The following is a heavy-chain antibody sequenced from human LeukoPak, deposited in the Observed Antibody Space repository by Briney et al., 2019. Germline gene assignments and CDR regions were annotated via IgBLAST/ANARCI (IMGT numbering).Heavy chain of an antibody. CDR1: GFTFSSYG. CDR2: VSSTGGTT. Sequence: GGSLRLSCAASGFTFSSYGMHWVRQAPGKGLEWVSSVSSTGGTTYYADSVHGRFAISRDNSKDTVFLQMNSLRADDTAVYYCAKDATRYWDFDSWGQGTLVTVSS. V-gene: IGHV3-23*01. D-gene: IGHD2-8*02. CDR3: AKDATRYWDFDS. J-gene: IGHJ4*02.